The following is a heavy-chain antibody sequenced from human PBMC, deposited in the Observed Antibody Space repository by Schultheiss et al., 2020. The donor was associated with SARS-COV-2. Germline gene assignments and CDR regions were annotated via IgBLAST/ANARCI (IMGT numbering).Heavy chain of an antibody. Sequence: TLSLTCTVSGGSISSYYWSWIRQPPGKGLEWIGYIYYSGSTNYNPSLKSRVTISVDTSKNQFSLKLSSVTAADTAVYYCAREVYQPGGAWYYYYGMDVWGQGTTVTVSS. D-gene: IGHD2-2*01. J-gene: IGHJ6*02. CDR3: AREVYQPGGAWYYYYGMDV. V-gene: IGHV4-59*01. CDR1: GGSISSYY. CDR2: IYYSGST.